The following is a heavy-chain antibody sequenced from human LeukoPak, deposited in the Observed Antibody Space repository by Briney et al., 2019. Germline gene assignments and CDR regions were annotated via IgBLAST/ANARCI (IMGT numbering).Heavy chain of an antibody. CDR3: VRGTPTPGMDY. V-gene: IGHV7-4-1*02. Sequence: ASVRVSCKASGYPFSAHFLNWVRQAPGQGLEWMGNIDTTTGNPRYAQDFTGRFVFSLDTSVSTAYLQITSLKADDTAAYYCVRGTPTPGMDYWGQGTQVTVSS. CDR2: IDTTTGNP. CDR1: GYPFSAHF. J-gene: IGHJ4*02. D-gene: IGHD3-10*01.